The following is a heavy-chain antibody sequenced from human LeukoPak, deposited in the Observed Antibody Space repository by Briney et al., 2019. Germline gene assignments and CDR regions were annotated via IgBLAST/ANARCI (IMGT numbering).Heavy chain of an antibody. D-gene: IGHD2-2*01. CDR2: INHSGST. Sequence: KASETLSLTCAVYGGSFSGYYWSWIRQPPGKGLEWIGEINHSGSTNYNPSLKSRVTISVDTSKNQFSLKLSSVTAADTAVYYCARGAIVVVPAPEPLKVYGMDVWGQGTTVTVSS. CDR3: ARGAIVVVPAPEPLKVYGMDV. V-gene: IGHV4-34*01. J-gene: IGHJ6*02. CDR1: GGSFSGYY.